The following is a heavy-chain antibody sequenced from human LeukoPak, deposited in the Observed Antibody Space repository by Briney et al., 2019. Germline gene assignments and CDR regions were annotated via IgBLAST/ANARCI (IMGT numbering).Heavy chain of an antibody. CDR2: IYTSGST. J-gene: IGHJ5*01. V-gene: IGHV4-61*02. CDR1: GGSITKGSYY. D-gene: IGHD2-15*01. Sequence: PSQTLSLTCTVSGGSITKGSYYWTWIRQPAGKGLEWIGRIYTSGSTNYDPSLNSRVTMSLDTSKNQFSLSLTDVTAADTALYYCARAGSKAIDSWGQGTLVTVSS. CDR3: ARAGSKAIDS.